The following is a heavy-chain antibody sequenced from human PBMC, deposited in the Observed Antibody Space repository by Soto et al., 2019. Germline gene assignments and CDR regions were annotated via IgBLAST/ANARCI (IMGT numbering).Heavy chain of an antibody. CDR2: IHYSGSPYYT. V-gene: IGHV4-39*01. CDR1: GGSFSSSSYY. D-gene: IGHD3-22*01. CDR3: ARHGMDYYDSSGDYYSPYYFDY. J-gene: IGHJ4*02. Sequence: QLQLQESGPGLVKPSETLSLTCTVSGGSFSSSSYYWGWIRQPPGKGRKWFGGIHYSGSPYYTYYTTSLQSRVTISVDTSKTPFSLKLSSVTAADTAVYYCARHGMDYYDSSGDYYSPYYFDYWGQGTLVTVSS.